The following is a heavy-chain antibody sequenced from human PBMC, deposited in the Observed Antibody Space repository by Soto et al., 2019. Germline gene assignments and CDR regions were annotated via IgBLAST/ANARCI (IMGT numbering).Heavy chain of an antibody. CDR3: ARVITMVRGVITAPDY. D-gene: IGHD3-10*01. CDR2: INAGNGNT. Sequence: ASVKVSCKASGYTFTSYAMHWVRQAPGQRLEWMGWINAGNGNTKYSQKFQGRVTITRDTSASTAYMELSSLRSEDTAVYYCARVITMVRGVITAPDYWGQGXLVTVYS. J-gene: IGHJ4*02. CDR1: GYTFTSYA. V-gene: IGHV1-3*01.